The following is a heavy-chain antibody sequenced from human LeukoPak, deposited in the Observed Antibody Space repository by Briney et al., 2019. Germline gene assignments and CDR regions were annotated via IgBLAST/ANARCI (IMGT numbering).Heavy chain of an antibody. D-gene: IGHD4-17*01. CDR1: GGSFSGYY. Sequence: SETLSLTCAVYGGSFSGYYWSWIRQPPGKGLEWIGEINRSGSTNYNPSLKSRVTISVDTSKNQFSLKLSSVTAADTAVYYCATSDYGDYDDAFDIWGQGTMVTVSS. CDR2: INRSGST. CDR3: ATSDYGDYDDAFDI. J-gene: IGHJ3*02. V-gene: IGHV4-34*01.